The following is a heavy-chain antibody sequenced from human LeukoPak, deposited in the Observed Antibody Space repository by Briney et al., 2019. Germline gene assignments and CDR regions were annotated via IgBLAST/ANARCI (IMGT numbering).Heavy chain of an antibody. CDR2: VYYDGTS. D-gene: IGHD2/OR15-2a*01. J-gene: IGHJ4*02. V-gene: IGHV4-39*01. CDR1: GGSINSHSYY. CDR3: VRHISTNTGYFDS. Sequence: HPSETLSLTCTVSGGSINSHSYYWGWIRQAPGKGLEWIGSVYYDGTSYSNPSLTSRAAVFVDTSRDQFSLDLSFVTAADTALYYCVRHISTNTGYFDSCGQGILVSVSS.